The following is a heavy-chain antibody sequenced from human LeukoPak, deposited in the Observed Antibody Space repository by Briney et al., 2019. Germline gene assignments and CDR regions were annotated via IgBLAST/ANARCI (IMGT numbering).Heavy chain of an antibody. Sequence: GASVKVSCKASGYTFTSYGISWVRQAPGQWLEWMGWISAYNGNTNYAQNLQGRATMTTDTSTSTAYMELRSLRSDDTAVYYCARARKAIVGATNWFDPWGQGTLVTVSS. CDR3: ARARKAIVGATNWFDP. CDR2: ISAYNGNT. D-gene: IGHD1-26*01. V-gene: IGHV1-18*01. J-gene: IGHJ5*02. CDR1: GYTFTSYG.